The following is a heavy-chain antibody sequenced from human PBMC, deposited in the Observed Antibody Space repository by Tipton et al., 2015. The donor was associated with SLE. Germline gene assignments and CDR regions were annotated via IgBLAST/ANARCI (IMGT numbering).Heavy chain of an antibody. CDR3: AKVPGAFDI. CDR1: GFTFSSYA. CDR2: IYSGGSST. V-gene: IGHV3-23*03. J-gene: IGHJ3*02. Sequence: SLRLSCAASGFTFSSYAMSWVRQAPGKGLEWVSVIYSGGSSTYYADSVKGRFTISRDNSKNTLYLQMNGLRAEDTAVYYCAKVPGAFDIWGQGTMVTVSS.